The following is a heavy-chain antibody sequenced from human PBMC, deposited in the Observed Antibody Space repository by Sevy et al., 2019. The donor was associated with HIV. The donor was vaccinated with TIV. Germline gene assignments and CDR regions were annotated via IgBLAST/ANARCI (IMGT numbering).Heavy chain of an antibody. V-gene: IGHV3-9*01. CDR2: ISWNSGSI. J-gene: IGHJ6*02. CDR3: AKDGATFYYYYGMDV. CDR1: GFTFDDYA. D-gene: IGHD1-26*01. Sequence: GGSLRLSCAASGFTFDDYAMHWVRQAPGKGLEWVSGISWNSGSIGYADSVKGRFTISRDNAKNSLYLQMNSLRAEDTALYYCAKDGATFYYYYGMDVWGQWTTVTVSS.